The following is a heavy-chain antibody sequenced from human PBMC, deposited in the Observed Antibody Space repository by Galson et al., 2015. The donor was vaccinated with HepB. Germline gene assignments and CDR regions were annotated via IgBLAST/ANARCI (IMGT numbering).Heavy chain of an antibody. V-gene: IGHV3-7*03. CDR1: GFSFSNTW. J-gene: IGHJ4*02. CDR2: INEAGTRR. D-gene: IGHD6-13*01. Sequence: SLRLSCAASGFSFSNTWMSWVRQAPGKGLEWVANINEAGTRRDYVDSVKGRFTISRDNTKDSLSLQMNSLRGDDTAVYCCAAAAEWGQGTLVTVSS. CDR3: AAAAE.